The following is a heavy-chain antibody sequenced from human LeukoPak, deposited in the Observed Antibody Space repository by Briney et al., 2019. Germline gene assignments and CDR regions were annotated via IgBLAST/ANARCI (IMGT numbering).Heavy chain of an antibody. V-gene: IGHV1-69*04. Sequence: SVKVSCKASGGTFSSYAISWVRQAPGQGLEWMGRIIPILGIANYAQKFQGRVTITADKSTNTAYMELSSLRSEDTAVYYCARSVENYGMDVWGQGTTVTVSS. CDR1: GGTFSSYA. J-gene: IGHJ6*02. CDR3: ARSVENYGMDV. D-gene: IGHD1-1*01. CDR2: IIPILGIA.